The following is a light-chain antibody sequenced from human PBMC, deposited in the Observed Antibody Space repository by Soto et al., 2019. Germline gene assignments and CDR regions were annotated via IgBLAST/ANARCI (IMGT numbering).Light chain of an antibody. CDR2: GNS. Sequence: QSGLTQPPSVSGAPGQRVTISCTGSSSNIGAGYDVHWYQQLPGTAPKLLIYGNSNRPSGVPDRFSGSKSGTSASLAITGLQAEDEADYYCQSYDSSHVVFGGGTKVTVL. J-gene: IGLJ2*01. CDR1: SSNIGAGYD. CDR3: QSYDSSHVV. V-gene: IGLV1-40*01.